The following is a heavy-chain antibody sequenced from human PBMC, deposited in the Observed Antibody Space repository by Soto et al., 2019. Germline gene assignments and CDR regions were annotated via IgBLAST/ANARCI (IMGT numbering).Heavy chain of an antibody. V-gene: IGHV3-23*01. J-gene: IGHJ4*02. CDR3: AKRSPYSSAWYSPIFDY. Sequence: VGSLRLSCAASGFSFSDYAMSWVRQAPGKGLEWVSVISESGGSTHYADSVRGRFTVSRDNSKNSLSLRMNSLRDEDTAVYFCAKRSPYSSAWYSPIFDYWGQGALVTVSS. CDR1: GFSFSDYA. CDR2: ISESGGST. D-gene: IGHD6-13*01.